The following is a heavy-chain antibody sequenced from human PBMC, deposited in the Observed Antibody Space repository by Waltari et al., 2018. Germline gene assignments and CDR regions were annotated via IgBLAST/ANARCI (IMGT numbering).Heavy chain of an antibody. Sequence: QVQLVQSGAEVKKPGSSVKVSCKAAGGTFSSYAISWVRQAPGQGLEWMGGIIPIVGTADYAQKFQGRVTITADKSTSTAYMELSSLRSEDTAVYYCARATMIVVDPKHGNDAFDIWGQGTMVTVSS. CDR3: ARATMIVVDPKHGNDAFDI. J-gene: IGHJ3*02. CDR2: IIPIVGTA. D-gene: IGHD3-22*01. V-gene: IGHV1-69*14. CDR1: GGTFSSYA.